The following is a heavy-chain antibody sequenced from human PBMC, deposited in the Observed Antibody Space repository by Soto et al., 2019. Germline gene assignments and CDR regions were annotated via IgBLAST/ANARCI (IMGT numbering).Heavy chain of an antibody. V-gene: IGHV3-64*01. J-gene: IGHJ3*02. D-gene: IGHD1-26*01. CDR1: GFTFSSYA. Sequence: GGSLRLSCAASGFTFSSYAMHWVRQAPGKGLEYVSAISSNGGSTYYANSVKGRFTISRDNSKNTLYLQMGSLRAEDMAVYYCARDVGATNGFDIWGQGTMVTVSS. CDR3: ARDVGATNGFDI. CDR2: ISSNGGST.